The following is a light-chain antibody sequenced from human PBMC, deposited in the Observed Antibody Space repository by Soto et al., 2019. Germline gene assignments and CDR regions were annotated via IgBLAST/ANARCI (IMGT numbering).Light chain of an antibody. CDR3: SSYTSSSTLYV. Sequence: QSALTQPASVSGSPGQSITISCTGTSSDVGGYNYVSWYQQHPGKAPKLMIYDVSNRPSGVSNRFSGSKSGNTASRTISGLQAEDEADYYCSSYTSSSTLYVSGTGTQVTVL. V-gene: IGLV2-14*01. CDR1: SSDVGGYNY. J-gene: IGLJ1*01. CDR2: DVS.